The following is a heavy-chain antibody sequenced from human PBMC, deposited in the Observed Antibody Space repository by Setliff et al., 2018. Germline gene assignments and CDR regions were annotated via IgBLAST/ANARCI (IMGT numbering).Heavy chain of an antibody. CDR3: ASNWIGYPHRFDP. CDR2: ISPVGST. CDR1: GGGGSFSNYY. D-gene: IGHD2-15*01. V-gene: IGHV4-34*01. J-gene: IGHJ5*02. Sequence: SETLSLTCGVYGGGGSFSNYYWSWIRQPPGKGLEWIGEISPVGSTNYNPSLRSRVTMSLDASKNRFSLNLTSVTAADTAIYYCASNWIGYPHRFDPWGQGTLVTVSS.